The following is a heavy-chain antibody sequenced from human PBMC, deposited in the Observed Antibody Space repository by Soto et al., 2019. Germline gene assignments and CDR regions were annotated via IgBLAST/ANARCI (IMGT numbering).Heavy chain of an antibody. CDR2: ISGSGGST. J-gene: IGHJ4*02. Sequence: EVQLLESGGGLVQPGGSLRLSCAASGFTFSSYTMSWVRQAPGKGLEWVSAISGSGGSTYYADSVKGRFTISRDNSKNTLYLQMNSLRAEDTAVYYCAKDLWHSSGYSYYWGQGTLVTVSS. D-gene: IGHD3-22*01. CDR3: AKDLWHSSGYSYY. CDR1: GFTFSSYT. V-gene: IGHV3-23*01.